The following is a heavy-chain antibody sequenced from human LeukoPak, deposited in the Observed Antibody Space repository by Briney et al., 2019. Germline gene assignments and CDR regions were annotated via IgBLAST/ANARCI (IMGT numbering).Heavy chain of an antibody. J-gene: IGHJ3*02. Sequence: SETLSLTCTVSGGSISSYYWSWIRQPAGKGLEWIGRIYTSGSTNYNPSLKSRVTMSVDTSKNQFSLKLSSVTAADTAVYYCARVDVSDPHLQDAFDIWGQGTMVTVSS. D-gene: IGHD2-8*01. V-gene: IGHV4-4*07. CDR2: IYTSGST. CDR3: ARVDVSDPHLQDAFDI. CDR1: GGSISSYY.